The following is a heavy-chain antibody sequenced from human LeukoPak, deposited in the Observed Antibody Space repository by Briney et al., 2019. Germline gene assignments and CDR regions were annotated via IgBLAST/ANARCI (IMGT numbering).Heavy chain of an antibody. J-gene: IGHJ4*02. CDR1: GVSISSSSYY. V-gene: IGHV4-39*07. D-gene: IGHD5-24*01. CDR3: ARERDGYNSLDY. Sequence: PSETLSLTCTVSGVSISSSSYYCGWIRQPPGEGLGWIGSIYYSGSTYYNPSLKSQVTISVDTSKDQLSLKLCSVSAADTAVYSCARERDGYNSLDYWGEGTLVTVSS. CDR2: IYYSGST.